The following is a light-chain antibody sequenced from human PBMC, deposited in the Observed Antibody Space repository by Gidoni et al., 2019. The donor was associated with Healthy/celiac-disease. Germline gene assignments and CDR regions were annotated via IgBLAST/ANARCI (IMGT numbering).Light chain of an antibody. V-gene: IGLV2-11*01. Sequence: QSALTQPRSVSGSPGKSVTLSCTGTTSDVGGYNYVSWYQPHPGKAPKLMIYDVSKRPSGVPDRFSGSKSGNTASLTISGLQAEDEADYYCCSYAGSYTWVFGGGTKLTVL. CDR1: TSDVGGYNY. CDR2: DVS. J-gene: IGLJ3*02. CDR3: CSYAGSYTWV.